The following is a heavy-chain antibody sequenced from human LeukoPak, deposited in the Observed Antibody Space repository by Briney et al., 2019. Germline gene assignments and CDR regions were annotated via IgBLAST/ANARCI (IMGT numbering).Heavy chain of an antibody. CDR1: GFTVSSNY. J-gene: IGHJ4*02. CDR2: IYSGGST. D-gene: IGHD5-18*01. V-gene: IGHV3-53*01. CDR3: ARSSGYSYGSFDY. Sequence: PGGSLRLSCAASGFTVSSNYMSWVRQAPGKGLEWVSVIYSGGSTYYADSVKGRFTTSRDNSKNTLYLQMNSLRAEDTAVYYCARSSGYSYGSFDYWGQGTLVTVSS.